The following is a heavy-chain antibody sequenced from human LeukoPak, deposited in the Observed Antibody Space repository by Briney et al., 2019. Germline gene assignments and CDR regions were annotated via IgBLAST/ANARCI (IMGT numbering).Heavy chain of an antibody. CDR2: TWYDGSNK. CDR3: ARMGPSSWYYYYMDV. CDR1: GFTFSSYG. Sequence: PGGSLRLSCAASGFTFSSYGMHWDRQAPGKGLEWVAVTWYDGSNKYYADSVKGRFTISRDNSRNTLYLQMNSLRAEDTAVYYCARMGPSSWYYYYMDVWGKGTTVTVSS. D-gene: IGHD6-13*01. J-gene: IGHJ6*03. V-gene: IGHV3-33*01.